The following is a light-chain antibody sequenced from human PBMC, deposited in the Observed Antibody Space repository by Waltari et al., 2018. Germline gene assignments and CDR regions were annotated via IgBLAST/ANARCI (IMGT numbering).Light chain of an antibody. CDR2: GKD. CDR1: SLRSYY. J-gene: IGLJ1*01. CDR3: HSRDSSVNHLRND. Sequence: SSELTQDPAVSVALGQTVTITCHGDSLRSYYASWYQQKPGQAPVLVIYGKDSRPSGIPDRFSGSSSGTTASLTITGAQAEDDAHYYCHSRDSSVNHLRNDFGTGTKVTVL. V-gene: IGLV3-19*01.